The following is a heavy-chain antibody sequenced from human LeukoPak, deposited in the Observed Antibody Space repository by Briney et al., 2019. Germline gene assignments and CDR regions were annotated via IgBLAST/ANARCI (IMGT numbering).Heavy chain of an antibody. Sequence: GSLRLSCAASGFTFSSYAMSWVRQAPGKGLEWVSAISGSGGSTYYADSVKGRFTISRDNSKNTLYLQMNSLRAEDTAVYYCASPPGWSALTYYFDYWGPGNPGHRLL. CDR2: ISGSGGST. CDR1: GFTFSSYA. V-gene: IGHV3-23*01. CDR3: ASPPGWSALTYYFDY. D-gene: IGHD2-15*01. J-gene: IGHJ4*02.